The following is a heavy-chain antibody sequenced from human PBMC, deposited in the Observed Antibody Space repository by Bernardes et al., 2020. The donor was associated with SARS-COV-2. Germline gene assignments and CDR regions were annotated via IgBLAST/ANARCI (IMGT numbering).Heavy chain of an antibody. J-gene: IGHJ4*02. V-gene: IGHV3-9*01. Sequence: GGSLRLSCAASGFTFRDYGMHWVRQAPGKGLEWVSGIHRNSVSTGYADSVKGRFTISRDNAKNSLYLQMNSLRAEDAPFYYCAKGTYCTTTGCYSFDYWGQGTLVTVSS. CDR1: GFTFRDYG. CDR2: IHRNSVST. D-gene: IGHD2-2*01. CDR3: AKGTYCTTTGCYSFDY.